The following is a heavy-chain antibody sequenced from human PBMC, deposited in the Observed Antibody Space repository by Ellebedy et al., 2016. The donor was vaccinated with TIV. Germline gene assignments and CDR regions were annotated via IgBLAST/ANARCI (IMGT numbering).Heavy chain of an antibody. CDR1: GGSINSRNW. Sequence: MPSETLSLTCAVSGGSINSRNWWTWVRQPPGKGLEWLGEIYHSETTNYNPSLKSRVTISVDKSKNQFSLNLSSVTAADTAVYHCANPGNCNGGDCYSVYWGQGTLVTVSS. CDR3: ANPGNCNGGDCYSVY. J-gene: IGHJ4*02. D-gene: IGHD2-15*01. V-gene: IGHV4-4*02. CDR2: IYHSETT.